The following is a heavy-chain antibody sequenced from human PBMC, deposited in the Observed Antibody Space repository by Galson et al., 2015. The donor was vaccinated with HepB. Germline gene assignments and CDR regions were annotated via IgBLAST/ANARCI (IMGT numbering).Heavy chain of an antibody. CDR1: GFNFGACI. D-gene: IGHD2-21*01. J-gene: IGHJ4*02. Sequence: SLRLSCASSGFNFGACIMSWFRQAPGKGLEWVGFIRSKAYGGTTEYAASVEGRFAISRDDSKNIAYLQMSSLKTEDTAVYYCTRSVVVSDYWGQGTLVTVSS. CDR2: IRSKAYGGTT. CDR3: TRSVVVSDY. V-gene: IGHV3-49*03.